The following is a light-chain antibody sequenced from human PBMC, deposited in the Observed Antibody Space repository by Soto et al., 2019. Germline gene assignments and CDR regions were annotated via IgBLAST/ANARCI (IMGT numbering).Light chain of an antibody. J-gene: IGKJ4*01. CDR2: GAS. CDR3: QQYGSSPPDT. Sequence: EIVLTQSPGTLSLSPGDRATLSCRASESVSSTYLAWYQQKPGQAPRLLIYGASSRASGIPDRFSGSGSGTDFTLTISRLELEDFAVYYCQQYGSSPPDTFGGGTKVEIK. CDR1: ESVSSTY. V-gene: IGKV3-20*01.